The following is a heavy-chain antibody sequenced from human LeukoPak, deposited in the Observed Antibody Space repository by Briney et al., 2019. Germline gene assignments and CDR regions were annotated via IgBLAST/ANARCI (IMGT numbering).Heavy chain of an antibody. J-gene: IGHJ6*03. CDR1: GGSLSSYY. V-gene: IGHV4-59*08. D-gene: IGHD6-6*01. CDR2: IYYSGST. CDR3: ARLGSSSGYYYYYMDV. Sequence: SETLSLTCTVSGGSLSSYYWSWIRQPPAKGLEWIGYIYYSGSTNYNPSLKSRVTISVDTSKNQFSLKLSSVAAADTAVYYCARLGSSSGYYYYYMDVWGKGTTVTVSS.